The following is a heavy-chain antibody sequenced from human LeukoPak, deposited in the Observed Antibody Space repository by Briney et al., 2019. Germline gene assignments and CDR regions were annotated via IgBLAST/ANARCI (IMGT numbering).Heavy chain of an antibody. J-gene: IGHJ4*02. D-gene: IGHD2-2*01. CDR3: TTAYERVPAQLDY. Sequence: GGSLRLSCAASGFTFSSYAMSWVHQAPGKGLEWVGRIKSKTDGGTTDYAAPVKGRFTISRDDSKNTLYLQMNSLKTEDTAVYYCTTAYERVPAQLDYWGQGTLVTVSS. CDR2: IKSKTDGGTT. CDR1: GFTFSSYA. V-gene: IGHV3-15*01.